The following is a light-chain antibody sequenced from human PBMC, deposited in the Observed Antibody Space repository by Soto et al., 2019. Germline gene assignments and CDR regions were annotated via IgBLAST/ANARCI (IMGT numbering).Light chain of an antibody. Sequence: QSALTQPRSVSGSPGQSVTISCTGTNSDVGAYTFVSWYQQLPGKAPKLIISAVSYRPSGVPDRFSGSKSGNTASLTISGLQDEDEAVYYCGAWDDSLSAWVFGGGTKLTVL. CDR2: AVS. J-gene: IGLJ3*02. V-gene: IGLV2-11*01. CDR1: NSDVGAYTF. CDR3: GAWDDSLSAWV.